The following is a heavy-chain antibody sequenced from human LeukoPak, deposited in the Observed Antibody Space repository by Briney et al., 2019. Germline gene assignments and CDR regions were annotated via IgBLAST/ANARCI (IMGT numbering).Heavy chain of an antibody. CDR2: IYYSGST. Sequence: PSETLSLTCTVSGGSISSYYWSWIRQPPGKGLEWIGYIYYSGSTNYNPSLKSRVTISVDTSKNQFSLKLSSVTAADTAVYYCARSSRGSTSRVFDYWGQGTLVTVSS. CDR1: GGSISSYY. D-gene: IGHD2-2*01. V-gene: IGHV4-59*12. CDR3: ARSSRGSTSRVFDY. J-gene: IGHJ4*02.